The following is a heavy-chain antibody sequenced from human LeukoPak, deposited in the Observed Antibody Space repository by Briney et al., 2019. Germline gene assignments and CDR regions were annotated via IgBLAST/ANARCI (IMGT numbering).Heavy chain of an antibody. CDR2: INPNSGAT. V-gene: IGHV1-2*02. D-gene: IGHD1-14*01. Sequence: ASVKVSCKASGYTFTGYHMHWVRQAPGQGLEWMAWINPNSGATDYAQKFQARVTMTRDTSTRTAYMELSRLRSDDTAVYYCARLNGNHFDYWGQGTLVTVSS. CDR3: ARLNGNHFDY. CDR1: GYTFTGYH. J-gene: IGHJ4*02.